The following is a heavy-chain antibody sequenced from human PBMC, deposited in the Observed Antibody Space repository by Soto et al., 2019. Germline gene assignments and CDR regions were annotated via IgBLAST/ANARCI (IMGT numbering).Heavy chain of an antibody. J-gene: IGHJ5*02. D-gene: IGHD6-13*01. CDR2: ISAYNGNT. CDR3: ARDRRNWYHEINWFDP. Sequence: AAVKVSCKASGYTFTSYAMHWVRQAPGQRLEWMGWISAYNGNTNYAQKLQGRVTMTTDTSTSTAYMELRSLRSDDTAVYYCARDRRNWYHEINWFDPWGQGTLPNVSS. V-gene: IGHV1-18*01. CDR1: GYTFTSYA.